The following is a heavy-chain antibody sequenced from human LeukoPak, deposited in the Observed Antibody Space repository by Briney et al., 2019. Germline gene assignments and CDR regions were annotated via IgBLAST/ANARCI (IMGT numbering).Heavy chain of an antibody. J-gene: IGHJ4*02. CDR1: GYSFSDYD. Sequence: ASVKVSCKASGYSFSDYDINWVRQATGQGLEWMGWMNPNSGNTGYAQIFQDRITITRDSSINTAYMELSSLRSEDTAVYYCARAHSWTRGSPPYYFDYWGQGTPVTVSS. D-gene: IGHD6-13*01. CDR2: MNPNSGNT. V-gene: IGHV1-8*01. CDR3: ARAHSWTRGSPPYYFDY.